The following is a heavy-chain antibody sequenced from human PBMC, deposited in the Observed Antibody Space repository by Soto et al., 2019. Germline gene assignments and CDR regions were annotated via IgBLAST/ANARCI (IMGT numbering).Heavy chain of an antibody. CDR2: INHSGSA. D-gene: IGHD6-19*01. CDR3: ARGLITGSHYSGGWYYFDS. V-gene: IGHV4-39*07. J-gene: IGHJ4*02. Sequence: PSETLSLTCTVSGGSISSSSYYWGWIRQPPGKGLQWIGQINHSGSASYNPSLKSRVTISVHTSNSQFSLELSSVTAADTAVYYCARGLITGSHYSGGWYYFDSWGQGTQVTVSS. CDR1: GGSISSSSYY.